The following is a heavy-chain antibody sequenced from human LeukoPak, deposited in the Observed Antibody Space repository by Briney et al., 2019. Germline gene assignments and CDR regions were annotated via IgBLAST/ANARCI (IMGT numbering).Heavy chain of an antibody. Sequence: GGSLRLSCAASGFTFSSYAMSWVRQAPGKGLEWVSAISGSGGSTYYADSVKGRFTISRDNSKNTLYLQMNSLRAEDTAVYYCAREWDPIAARTAPAFDIWGQGTMVTVSS. J-gene: IGHJ3*02. D-gene: IGHD6-6*01. V-gene: IGHV3-23*01. CDR1: GFTFSSYA. CDR3: AREWDPIAARTAPAFDI. CDR2: ISGSGGST.